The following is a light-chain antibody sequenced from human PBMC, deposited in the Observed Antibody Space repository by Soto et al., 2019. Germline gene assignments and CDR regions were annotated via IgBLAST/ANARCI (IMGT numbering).Light chain of an antibody. CDR1: ESVNNAY. CDR2: GTS. J-gene: IGKJ1*01. CDR3: HQYDSSPRT. Sequence: DIVLTQSPGTLSLSPGERATLSCRASESVNNAYLAWYMQKPGQPPRLLIYGTSNKPTGIPDRFSGGGSGTDFTLTISRLEPEDFAVYYCHQYDSSPRTFGQGTKVEVK. V-gene: IGKV3-20*01.